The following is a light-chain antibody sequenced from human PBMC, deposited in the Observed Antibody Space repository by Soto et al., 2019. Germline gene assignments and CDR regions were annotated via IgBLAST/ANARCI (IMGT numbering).Light chain of an antibody. J-gene: IGKJ1*01. Sequence: DIQMTQSPFTLSASVGDRVTITCRASQSISDCLAWYQQKPGKAPKLLIYDASSLESGVPSRFSGSGSGTEFTLTISSLQPDDIATYYCQQYDNYSTFGQGTKVDIK. CDR3: QQYDNYST. CDR1: QSISDC. V-gene: IGKV1-5*01. CDR2: DAS.